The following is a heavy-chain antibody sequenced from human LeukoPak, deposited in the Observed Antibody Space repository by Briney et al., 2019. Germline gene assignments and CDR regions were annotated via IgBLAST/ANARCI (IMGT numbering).Heavy chain of an antibody. CDR3: ARQIAVAGTGGFEWFDP. V-gene: IGHV4-4*07. J-gene: IGHJ5*02. CDR2: IYTSGST. D-gene: IGHD6-19*01. Sequence: WSXXXXXXGKGLEXXGXIYTSGSTNYNPSLKSRVTMSVDTSKNQFSLKLSSVTAADTAVYYCARQIAVAGTGGFEWFDPWGQGTLVTVSS.